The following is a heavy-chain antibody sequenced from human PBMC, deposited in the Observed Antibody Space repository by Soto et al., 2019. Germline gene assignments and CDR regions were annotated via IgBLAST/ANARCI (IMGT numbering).Heavy chain of an antibody. CDR2: ISYDGSNK. CDR1: GFTFSSYG. Sequence: QVQLVESGGGVVQPGRSLRLSCAASGFTFSSYGMHWVRQAPGKGLEWVAVISYDGSNKYYADSVKDRFTISRDNSKNTLELQMNSLRAADTAVYSCAKDKVTVAVTAPFDYWGQGTLVTVSS. V-gene: IGHV3-30*18. D-gene: IGHD2-21*02. CDR3: AKDKVTVAVTAPFDY. J-gene: IGHJ4*02.